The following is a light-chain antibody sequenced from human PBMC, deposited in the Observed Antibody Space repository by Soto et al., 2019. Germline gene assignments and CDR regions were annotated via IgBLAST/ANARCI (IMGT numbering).Light chain of an antibody. V-gene: IGKV3-15*01. CDR1: QSVSNN. CDR3: QQYDIWPPLT. CDR2: YAS. J-gene: IGKJ5*01. Sequence: EIMMTQSPAILSVSPGERATLSCRASQSVSNNLAWYQQKPGQVPRLLIYYASTRATGVPTRFSGSVYGTHLTLTISSLQSEDFALYYCQQYDIWPPLTFGQGTRLQI.